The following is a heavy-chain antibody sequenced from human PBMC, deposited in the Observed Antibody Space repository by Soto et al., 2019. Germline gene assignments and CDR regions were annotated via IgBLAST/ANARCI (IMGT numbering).Heavy chain of an antibody. V-gene: IGHV4-59*01. Sequence: QVQLQESGPRLVKPSETLSLTCSVSDSSMSPYYWTWFRQAPGKGLEWIGHLLYRGTATYNPALKGRVTISLDTSKKQVSLKLSSVIAADTAVYYCAIEKDLILGGYAFGYWGPGTLVTVSS. D-gene: IGHD1-26*01. J-gene: IGHJ3*01. CDR1: DSSMSPYY. CDR2: LLYRGTA. CDR3: AIEKDLILGGYAFGY.